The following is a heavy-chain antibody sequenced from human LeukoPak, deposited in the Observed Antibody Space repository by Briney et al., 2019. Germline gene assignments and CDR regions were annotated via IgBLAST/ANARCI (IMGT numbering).Heavy chain of an antibody. D-gene: IGHD6-6*01. CDR2: ISYDGSNK. V-gene: IGHV3-30*03. CDR3: ARGTPNQLVPSLCMDV. CDR1: GFTFSSYG. Sequence: GSLRLSCAASGFTFSSYGMHWVRQAPGKGLEWVAVISYDGSNKYYADSVKGRFTISRDNSKNTLYLQMNSLRAEDTAVYYCARGTPNQLVPSLCMDVWGKGTTVTVSS. J-gene: IGHJ6*04.